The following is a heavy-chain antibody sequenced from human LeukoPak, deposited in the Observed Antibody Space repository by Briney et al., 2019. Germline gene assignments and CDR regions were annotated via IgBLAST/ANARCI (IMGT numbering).Heavy chain of an antibody. Sequence: TSESLSLTCSVSGGSISSYYWSWIRQPAGKGLEWIGRLYPIGSTNYNPSLKSRVTMSIDTSKNQFSLKLTSVTAADTAVYYCARDYYGSGSYHFDYWGQGTLVTVSS. CDR1: GGSISSYY. CDR3: ARDYYGSGSYHFDY. D-gene: IGHD3-10*01. CDR2: LYPIGST. J-gene: IGHJ4*02. V-gene: IGHV4-4*07.